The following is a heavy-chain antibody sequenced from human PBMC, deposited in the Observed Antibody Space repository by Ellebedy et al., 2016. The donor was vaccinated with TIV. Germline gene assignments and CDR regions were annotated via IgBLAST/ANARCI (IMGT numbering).Heavy chain of an antibody. CDR1: GFTFSNHW. CDR3: ARAIGAGNGK. CDR2: IKEDGSAI. D-gene: IGHD2-8*01. V-gene: IGHV3-7*01. Sequence: GGSLRLXXVASGFTFSNHWMHWVRQAPGKGLDWVANIKEDGSAIYYVDSVKGRFTISRDNAKNSLYLQMNSLRTEDTAVYYCARAIGAGNGKWGQGALVTVSS. J-gene: IGHJ4*02.